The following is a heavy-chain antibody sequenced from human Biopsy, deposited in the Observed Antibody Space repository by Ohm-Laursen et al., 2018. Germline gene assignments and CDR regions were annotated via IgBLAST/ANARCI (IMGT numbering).Heavy chain of an antibody. V-gene: IGHV4-59*01. CDR3: ARMPHFDY. CDR1: GGSISGYH. D-gene: IGHD2-2*01. J-gene: IGHJ4*02. CDR2: ISYTGGI. Sequence: TLSLTCTVSGGSISGYHWSWIRKSPGKGLEWLAYISYTGGITSNPSLNGRATISLDTSKNQISLRLIYVTVADTAVYFCARMPHFDYWGQGILVTVSS.